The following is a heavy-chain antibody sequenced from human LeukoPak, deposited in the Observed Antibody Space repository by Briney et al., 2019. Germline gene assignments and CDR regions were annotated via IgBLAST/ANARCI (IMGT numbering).Heavy chain of an antibody. D-gene: IGHD3-9*01. CDR2: IKQDGSEK. J-gene: IGHJ4*02. V-gene: IGHV3-7*01. CDR3: ARDLADILTGYQPHYFDY. Sequence: PGGSLRLSCAASGFIFKSYWMSWVRQAPGKGLEWVANIKQDGSEKYYVDSVKGRFTISRDNAKNSLYLQMNSLRAEDTAVYYCARDLADILTGYQPHYFDYWGQGTLVTVSS. CDR1: GFIFKSYW.